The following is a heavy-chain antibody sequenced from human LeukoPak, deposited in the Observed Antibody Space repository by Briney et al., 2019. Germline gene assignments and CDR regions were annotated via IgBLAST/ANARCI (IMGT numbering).Heavy chain of an antibody. D-gene: IGHD4/OR15-4a*01. CDR1: GFTFGDYT. CDR3: ATGHFGAGHY. CDR2: ITGDVGTT. J-gene: IGHJ4*02. V-gene: IGHV3-43*02. Sequence: GRTLRLSCAASGFTFGDYTMHSFRQPPGRVLQWGSLITGDVGTTSYAGSVKARFTISRDHSKNSLYLHMNSLRNADPALYYCATGHFGAGHYWGQGTLVTVYS.